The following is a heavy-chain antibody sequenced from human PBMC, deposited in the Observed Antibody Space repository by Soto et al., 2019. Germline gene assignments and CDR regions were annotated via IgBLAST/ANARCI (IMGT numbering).Heavy chain of an antibody. V-gene: IGHV4-59*01. D-gene: IGHD6-13*01. Sequence: TSETLSLTCSVSGDSMNNYYWSWIRQPPGQGLEYIGYVYSSGSTSYNPSLRSRLTIYQDTSKTQFSLTLTSVTAADTAVYYCARGYTSNWFRLDSWGQGILVTVSS. J-gene: IGHJ4*02. CDR2: VYSSGST. CDR1: GDSMNNYY. CDR3: ARGYTSNWFRLDS.